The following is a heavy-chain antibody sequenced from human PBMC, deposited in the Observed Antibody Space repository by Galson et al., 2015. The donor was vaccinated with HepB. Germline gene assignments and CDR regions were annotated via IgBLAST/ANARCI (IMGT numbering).Heavy chain of an antibody. CDR3: ARTPPSTTFPFDY. J-gene: IGHJ4*02. D-gene: IGHD1-26*01. CDR2: ISSRGTTI. Sequence: SLRLSCAASGFNFGYYEMNWVRQTPGKGLEWISWISSRGTTIFYADSVRGRFTINRDNAGKSVYLQMNSLRAEDTAVYYCARTPPSTTFPFDYWGQGTLVTVSS. V-gene: IGHV3-48*03. CDR1: GFNFGYYE.